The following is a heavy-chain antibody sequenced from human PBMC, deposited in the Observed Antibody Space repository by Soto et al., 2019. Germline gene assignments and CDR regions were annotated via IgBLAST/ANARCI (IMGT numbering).Heavy chain of an antibody. CDR2: IYYSGST. J-gene: IGHJ4*02. D-gene: IGHD2-15*01. CDR1: GGSISSSSYY. CDR3: ARHTPAISISDH. V-gene: IGHV4-39*01. Sequence: QLQLQESGPGLVKPSETLSLTCTVSGGSISSSSYYWGWIRQPPGKGLEWIGSIYYSGSTYYNPSRNSRVSIPVDTSKNQFSLKLSSVPAADTAVYYCARHTPAISISDHWGQGTLVTVSS.